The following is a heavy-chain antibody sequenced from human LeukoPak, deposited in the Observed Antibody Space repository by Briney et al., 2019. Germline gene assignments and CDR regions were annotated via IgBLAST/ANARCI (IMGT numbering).Heavy chain of an antibody. CDR3: AALDTAAVTDVGF. D-gene: IGHD5-18*01. V-gene: IGHV3-7*01. CDR1: GFTFSSYW. CDR2: VHKDGSDK. J-gene: IGHJ4*02. Sequence: GGSLRLSCAASGFTFSSYWMSWVRQAPGKGLEWLANVHKDGSDKHYVDSVRGRFTISRDNAKNALYLQMDGLRAEDTAVYYCAALDTAAVTDVGFWGQGTLVTVSS.